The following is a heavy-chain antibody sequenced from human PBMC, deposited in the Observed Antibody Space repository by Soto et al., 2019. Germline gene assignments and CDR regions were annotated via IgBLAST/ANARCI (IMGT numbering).Heavy chain of an antibody. CDR2: INPNSGGT. J-gene: IGHJ6*02. CDR3: ARDLVPIFGAVMGYYGMDV. Sequence: QVQLVQSGAEVKKPGASVKVSCKASGYTFTGYYMHWVRQAPGQGLEWMGWINPNSGGTNYAEKFQGWVTMTRDTSISTAYMELSRLRSDDTAVYYCARDLVPIFGAVMGYYGMDVWGQGTTVTVSS. CDR1: GYTFTGYY. V-gene: IGHV1-2*04. D-gene: IGHD3-3*01.